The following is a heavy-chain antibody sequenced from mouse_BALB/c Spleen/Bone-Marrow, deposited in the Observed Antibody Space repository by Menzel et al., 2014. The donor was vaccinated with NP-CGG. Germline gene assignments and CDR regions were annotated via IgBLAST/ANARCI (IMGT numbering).Heavy chain of an antibody. D-gene: IGHD1-1*01. Sequence: EVQLVESGGGLVQPGGSLKLSCAASGFTFSSDSMSWVRHTREKRLEWVAYISNGGGSTYYPDTVKGRFTISRDNAKNTLYLQMSTLKSEDTAMCICARDSVYYASSALANWGHGTLGTVS. CDR3: ARDSVYYASSALAN. J-gene: IGHJ3*01. V-gene: IGHV5-12-2*01. CDR2: ISNGGGST. CDR1: GFTFSSDS.